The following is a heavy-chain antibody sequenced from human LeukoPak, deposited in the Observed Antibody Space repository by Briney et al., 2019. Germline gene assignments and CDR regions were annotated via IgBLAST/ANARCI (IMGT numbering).Heavy chain of an antibody. Sequence: GGSLRLSCAASGFTFSSYAMSWVRQAPGKGLEWVSVISGSGGSTYYADSVKGRFTISRDNSKNTLYLQMNSLRAEDTAVYYCAKFPPIVVVPAAIAVFDYWGQGTLVTVSS. CDR1: GFTFSSYA. J-gene: IGHJ4*02. CDR2: ISGSGGST. CDR3: AKFPPIVVVPAAIAVFDY. D-gene: IGHD2-2*01. V-gene: IGHV3-23*01.